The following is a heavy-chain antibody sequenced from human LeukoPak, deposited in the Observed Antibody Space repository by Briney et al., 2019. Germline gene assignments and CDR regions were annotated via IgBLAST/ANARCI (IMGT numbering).Heavy chain of an antibody. D-gene: IGHD3-9*01. CDR3: ARGLSPILTGYWLFDY. CDR2: INHSGST. CDR1: GGSFSGYY. J-gene: IGHJ4*02. V-gene: IGHV4-34*01. Sequence: PSETLSLTCAVYGGSFSGYYWSWIRQPPGKGLEWIGEINHSGSTNYNPSLKSRVTISVDTSKNQFSLKLSSVTAADTAVYYCARGLSPILTGYWLFDYWGQGTLVTVSS.